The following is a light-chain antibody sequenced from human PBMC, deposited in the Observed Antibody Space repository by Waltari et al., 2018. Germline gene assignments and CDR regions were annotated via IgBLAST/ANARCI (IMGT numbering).Light chain of an antibody. J-gene: IGKJ4*01. CDR1: QSVLYSSNNKNY. CDR3: QQYYSTPLT. Sequence: DIVMTQSPDSLAVSLGERATINCKSSQSVLYSSNNKNYLAWYQQKPGQPPKLLIYWACIRESGVPDRLSGSGSGTDFTLTISSLQAEDVAVYYCQQYYSTPLTFGGGTKVEIK. V-gene: IGKV4-1*01. CDR2: WAC.